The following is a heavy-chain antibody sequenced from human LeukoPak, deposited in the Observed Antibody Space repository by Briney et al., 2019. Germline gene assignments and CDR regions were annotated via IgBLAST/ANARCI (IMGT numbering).Heavy chain of an antibody. CDR2: ISSSSSTI. CDR3: AKTEGLRYFDWLPPPGRFGMDV. CDR1: GFTFSSYS. Sequence: GGSLRLSCAASGFTFSSYSMNWVRQAPGKGLEWVSYISSSSSTIYYADSVKGRFTLSRDNAKNSLYLQMNSLRAEDTAVYYCAKTEGLRYFDWLPPPGRFGMDVWGQGTTVTVSS. D-gene: IGHD3-9*01. V-gene: IGHV3-48*01. J-gene: IGHJ6*02.